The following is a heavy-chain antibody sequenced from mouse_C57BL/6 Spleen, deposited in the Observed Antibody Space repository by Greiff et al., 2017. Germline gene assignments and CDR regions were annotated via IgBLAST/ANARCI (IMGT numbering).Heavy chain of an antibody. D-gene: IGHD1-1*02. CDR3: ARRGANYGHFDY. J-gene: IGHJ2*01. V-gene: IGHV1-61*01. Sequence: VQLQQPGAELVRPGSSVKLSCKASGYTFTSYWMDWVKQRPGQGLEWIGNIYPSDSETHYNQKFKDKATLTVDKSSSTAYMQLSSLTSEDSAVYYCARRGANYGHFDYWGQGTTLTVSS. CDR2: IYPSDSET. CDR1: GYTFTSYW.